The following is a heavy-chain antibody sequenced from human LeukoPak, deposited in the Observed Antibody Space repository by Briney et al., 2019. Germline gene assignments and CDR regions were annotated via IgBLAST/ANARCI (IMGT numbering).Heavy chain of an antibody. J-gene: IGHJ6*03. V-gene: IGHV4-59*08. Sequence: PSETLSLTCTVSGGSISSYYWSWIRQPPGKGLEWIGYIYYSGSTNYNPSLKSRVTISVDKSKNQFYLKLSSVTAADTAVYYCARWVQVARYYYMDVWGKGTTVTVSS. D-gene: IGHD2-8*02. CDR2: IYYSGST. CDR1: GGSISSYY. CDR3: ARWVQVARYYYMDV.